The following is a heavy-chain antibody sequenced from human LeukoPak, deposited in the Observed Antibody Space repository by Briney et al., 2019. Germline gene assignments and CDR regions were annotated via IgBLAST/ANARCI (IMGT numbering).Heavy chain of an antibody. Sequence: GGSLRLSCAASGFTFSSYSMNWVRQAPGKGLEWVSYISSSSSTIYYADSVKGRFTISRDNAKNSLYLQMDSLRAEDTAVYYCARDGDSSGYYYYYYGMDVWGQGTTVTVSS. V-gene: IGHV3-48*01. D-gene: IGHD3-22*01. CDR2: ISSSSSTI. J-gene: IGHJ6*02. CDR3: ARDGDSSGYYYYYYGMDV. CDR1: GFTFSSYS.